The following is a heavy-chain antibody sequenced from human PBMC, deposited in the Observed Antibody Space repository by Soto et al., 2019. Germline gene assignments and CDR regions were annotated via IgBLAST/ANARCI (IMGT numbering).Heavy chain of an antibody. Sequence: QVQLVQSGAEVKKPGSSVKVSCKASGGTFNSYAISWVRQAPGQGLEWMGGIIPIFGTADYAQKFQGRVTITAVESTSTAYMERNRLRSEDTAVYYCASHYDSGGYYYRGLDYWGQGTLVTVSS. CDR1: GGTFNSYA. J-gene: IGHJ4*02. CDR2: IIPIFGTA. D-gene: IGHD3-22*01. CDR3: ASHYDSGGYYYRGLDY. V-gene: IGHV1-69*12.